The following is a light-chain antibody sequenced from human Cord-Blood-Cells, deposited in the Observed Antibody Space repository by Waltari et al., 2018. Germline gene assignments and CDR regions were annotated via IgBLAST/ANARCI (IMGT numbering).Light chain of an antibody. J-gene: IGLJ1*01. CDR2: KAS. CDR1: PLPKQY. CDR3: QSADSSGTYV. V-gene: IGLV3-25*03. Sequence: SYELTQPPSVSVPPGQSARINSSGYPLPKQYAYWYQQKPGQAPVLVRNKASERPSGIPERFSGFSSGTTVTLPISGVQAEDDADYYCQSADSSGTYVFGTGTNVTVL.